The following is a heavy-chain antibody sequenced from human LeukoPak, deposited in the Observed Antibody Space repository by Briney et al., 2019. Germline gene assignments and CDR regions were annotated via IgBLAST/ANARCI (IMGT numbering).Heavy chain of an antibody. CDR2: VNCSGDNT. V-gene: IGHV3-23*01. J-gene: IGHJ5*02. D-gene: IGHD4-17*01. Sequence: PGGSLRLPCAASGFTFSIHLMIGPPHAPGEALECISTVNCSGDNTYYAESVKGRFTISRDNSRNTLYLRMKSLRAEDTAMYYCAKESTVTPGNVNWFDPWGQGTLVTVSS. CDR1: GFTFSIHL. CDR3: AKESTVTPGNVNWFDP.